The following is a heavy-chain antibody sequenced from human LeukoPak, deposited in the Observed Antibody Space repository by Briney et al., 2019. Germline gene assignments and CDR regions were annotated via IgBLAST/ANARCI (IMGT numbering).Heavy chain of an antibody. D-gene: IGHD4-17*01. CDR2: IRSKAYGGTT. Sequence: GGSLRLSCTGSGFTFGDYAVIWVRQAPGRGLEWVGFIRSKAYGGTTEYAASVKGRFTISRDDSKSIAYLQMDSLITEDTAVYYCTRDYGDYKGDYWGQGTLVTVSS. CDR3: TRDYGDYKGDY. J-gene: IGHJ4*02. V-gene: IGHV3-49*04. CDR1: GFTFGDYA.